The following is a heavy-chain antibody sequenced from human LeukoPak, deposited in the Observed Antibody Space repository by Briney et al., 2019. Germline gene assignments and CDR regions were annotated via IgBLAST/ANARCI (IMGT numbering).Heavy chain of an antibody. V-gene: IGHV1-18*01. CDR1: GYTFTSYG. Sequence: ASVKVSCKASGYTFTSYGISWVRQAPGQGLEWMGWISAYNGNTNYAQKLQGRVTMTTDTSTSTAYMELRSLRSDDTAVYYCARDTNYDILTGYFQLDPWGQGTLVTVSS. D-gene: IGHD3-9*01. J-gene: IGHJ5*02. CDR2: ISAYNGNT. CDR3: ARDTNYDILTGYFQLDP.